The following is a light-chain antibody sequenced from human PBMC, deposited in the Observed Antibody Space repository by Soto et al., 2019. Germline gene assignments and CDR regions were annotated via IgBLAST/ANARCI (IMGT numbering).Light chain of an antibody. J-gene: IGLJ1*01. Sequence: QSALTQPASVSGSPGQSITISCTGTSSDVGDYNYVSWYQQHPGKAPKLMLYDVSNRPSGISNRFSGSKSGNTASLTISGLQAEDEADYYCSSYTSSSTLFGTETNFTVL. CDR3: SSYTSSSTL. V-gene: IGLV2-14*01. CDR1: SSDVGDYNY. CDR2: DVS.